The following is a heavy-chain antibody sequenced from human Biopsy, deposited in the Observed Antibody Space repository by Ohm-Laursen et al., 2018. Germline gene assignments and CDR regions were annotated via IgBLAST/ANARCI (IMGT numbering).Heavy chain of an antibody. D-gene: IGHD3-10*01. J-gene: IGHJ4*02. CDR3: ARDGAGSYHDY. V-gene: IGHV3-11*01. CDR1: GFTFSSNA. Sequence: SLRLSCSASGFTFSSNAMSWVRQAPGKGLEWLSYISGSGTTIFYADSVKGRFTVSRDNAKNSLYLQMNSLTVEDTAVYYCARDGAGSYHDYWGQGTLVTVSS. CDR2: ISGSGTTI.